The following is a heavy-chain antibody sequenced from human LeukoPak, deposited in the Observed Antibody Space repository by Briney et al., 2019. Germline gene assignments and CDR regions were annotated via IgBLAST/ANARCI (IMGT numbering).Heavy chain of an antibody. D-gene: IGHD6-19*01. CDR1: GYSFTSYW. CDR2: IYPGDSDT. CDR3: ARPSTTPVAGIDY. V-gene: IGHV5-51*01. J-gene: IGHJ4*02. Sequence: GESLKISCKGSGYSFTSYWIGWVRQMPGKGLEWMGIIYPGDSDTRYSPSFQGQVTISADKSISTAYLQWSSLEASDTAMYYCARPSTTPVAGIDYWGQGTLVTVSS.